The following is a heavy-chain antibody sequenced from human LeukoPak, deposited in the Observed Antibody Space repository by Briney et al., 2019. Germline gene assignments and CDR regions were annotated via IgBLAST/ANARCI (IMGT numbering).Heavy chain of an antibody. J-gene: IGHJ4*02. CDR3: ARVGDPNSSLYYFDY. Sequence: GRSLRLSCAASGFTFSSYAMHWVRQAPGMGLEWVAVISHDGSNTYYADSVKGRFTISRDSSKNTVFLQMNCLRPEDTAVYYCARVGDPNSSLYYFDYWGQGTLVTVSS. D-gene: IGHD3-10*01. V-gene: IGHV3-30-3*01. CDR2: ISHDGSNT. CDR1: GFTFSSYA.